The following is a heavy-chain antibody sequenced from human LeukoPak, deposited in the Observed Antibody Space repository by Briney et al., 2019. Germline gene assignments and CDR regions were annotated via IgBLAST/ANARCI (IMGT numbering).Heavy chain of an antibody. D-gene: IGHD3-22*01. CDR2: IYYSGST. J-gene: IGHJ4*02. V-gene: IGHV4-31*03. CDR3: ARVLPHDSSGYSY. Sequence: SSETLSLTCTVSGGSISSGGYYWSWIRQHPGKGLEWIGYIYYSGSTYYNPSLKSRVTISVDTSKNQFSLKLSSVTAADTAVYYCARVLPHDSSGYSYWGQGTLVTVSS. CDR1: GGSISSGGYY.